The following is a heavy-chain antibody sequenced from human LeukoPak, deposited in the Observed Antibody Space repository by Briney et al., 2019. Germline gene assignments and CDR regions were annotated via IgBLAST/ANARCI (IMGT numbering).Heavy chain of an antibody. J-gene: IGHJ4*02. Sequence: GESLRISCKGSGYSFTSYWISWVRQMPGKGLEWMGRIDPSDSYTNYSPSFQGHVTISADKSISTAYLQWSSPKASDTAMYYCARRDTAMDPFDYWGQGTLVTVSS. CDR1: GYSFTSYW. CDR2: IDPSDSYT. CDR3: ARRDTAMDPFDY. V-gene: IGHV5-10-1*01. D-gene: IGHD5-18*01.